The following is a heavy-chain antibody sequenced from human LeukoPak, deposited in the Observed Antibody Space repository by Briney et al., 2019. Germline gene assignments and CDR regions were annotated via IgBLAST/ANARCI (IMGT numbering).Heavy chain of an antibody. CDR3: ARESNGGYSDY. J-gene: IGHJ4*02. CDR1: GGSISSYY. CDR2: IYSSGST. V-gene: IGHV4-59*01. D-gene: IGHD4-23*01. Sequence: SETLSLTCTVSGGSISSYYWSWIRQPPGKGLEWIGYIYSSGSTSYNPSLKSRVTMSIDTSKNQFSLKVKSVTAADTAVYYCARESNGGYSDYWGQGTLVTVSS.